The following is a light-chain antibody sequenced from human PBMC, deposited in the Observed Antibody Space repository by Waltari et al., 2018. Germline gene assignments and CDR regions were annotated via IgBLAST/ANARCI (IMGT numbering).Light chain of an antibody. CDR3: HVWHPHVDPGV. V-gene: IGLV3-21*04. Sequence: SYVVTQPPSVSVAPGETATIPCGGNNLGNYRLPSYQQKAGQPPVLVIFYDRDRPSGIPVRFSGSNSGNTATLTISRVEAGDEARYYCHVWHPHVDPGVFGTGTEVTVL. J-gene: IGLJ1*01. CDR2: YDR. CDR1: NLGNYR.